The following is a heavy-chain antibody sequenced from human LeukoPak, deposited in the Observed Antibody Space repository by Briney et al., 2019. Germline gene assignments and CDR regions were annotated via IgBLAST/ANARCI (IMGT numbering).Heavy chain of an antibody. CDR3: ARGRTGAAALDF. J-gene: IGHJ4*02. CDR2: STHSGST. CDR1: GGSFSGHY. V-gene: IGHV4-34*01. D-gene: IGHD2-2*01. Sequence: SETLSLTCAVYGGSFSGHYWTWIRQAPGKGLEWIGESTHSGSTNYNPSLKSRVTISVDTSKNQFSLKLTSMTAADTAVYHWARGRTGAAALDFWGPGTLVTVSS.